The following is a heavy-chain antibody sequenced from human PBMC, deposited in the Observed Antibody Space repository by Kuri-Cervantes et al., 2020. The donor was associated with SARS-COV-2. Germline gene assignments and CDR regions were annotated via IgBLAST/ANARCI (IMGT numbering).Heavy chain of an antibody. CDR3: ARSSFAVTSHFDY. Sequence: ASVKVSCKASGYTFTGYYMHWVRQAPGQGPEWMGWMNPDSANTGYAQKFQGRVTFTRDTSITTAYMELSSLRSDDTAVYYCARSSFAVTSHFDYWGQGSLVTVSS. CDR1: GYTFTGYY. CDR2: MNPDSANT. V-gene: IGHV1-8*02. D-gene: IGHD3-3*01. J-gene: IGHJ4*02.